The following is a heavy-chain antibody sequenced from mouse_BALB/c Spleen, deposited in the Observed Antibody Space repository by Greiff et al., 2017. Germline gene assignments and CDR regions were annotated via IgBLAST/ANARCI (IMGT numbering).Heavy chain of an antibody. V-gene: IGHV14-3*02. CDR2: IDPANGNT. CDR3: ARMITTDAMDY. Sequence: VQLQQSGAELVKPGASVKLSCTASGFNIKDTYMHWVKQRPEQGLEWIGRIDPANGNTKYDPKFQGKATITADTSSNTAYLQLSSLTSEDTAVYYCARMITTDAMDYWGQGTSVTVSS. D-gene: IGHD2-4*01. CDR1: GFNIKDTY. J-gene: IGHJ4*01.